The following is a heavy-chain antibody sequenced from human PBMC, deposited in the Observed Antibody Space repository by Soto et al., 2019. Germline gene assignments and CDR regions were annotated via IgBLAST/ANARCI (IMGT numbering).Heavy chain of an antibody. V-gene: IGHV1-46*01. Sequence: ASVKVSCKASGYTFTSYYMHWVRQAPGQGLEWMGIINPSGGSTSYAQRFQGRVTMTRDTSTSTVYMELSSLRSEDTAVYYCARELGSGWGNYYYYDMDACGKETTVTVAS. J-gene: IGHJ6*04. CDR1: GYTFTSYY. D-gene: IGHD6-19*01. CDR3: ARELGSGWGNYYYYDMDA. CDR2: INPSGGST.